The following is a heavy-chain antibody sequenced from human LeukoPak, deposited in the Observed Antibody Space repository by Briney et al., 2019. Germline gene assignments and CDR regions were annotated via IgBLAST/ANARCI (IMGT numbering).Heavy chain of an antibody. D-gene: IGHD2-2*01. CDR1: GGSFSGYY. J-gene: IGHJ3*02. CDR2: INHSGST. CDR3: ARDQRYQLLWHAFDI. V-gene: IGHV4-34*01. Sequence: SETLSLTCAVYGGSFSGYYWSWIRQPPGKGLEWIGEINHSGSTNYNPSLKSRVTISVDTSKNQFSLKLSSVTAADTAVYYCARDQRYQLLWHAFDIWGQGTMVTVSS.